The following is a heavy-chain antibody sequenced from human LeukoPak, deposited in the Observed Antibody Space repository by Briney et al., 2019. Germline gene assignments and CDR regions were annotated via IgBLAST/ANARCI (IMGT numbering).Heavy chain of an antibody. CDR1: GGSFSGYY. V-gene: IGHV4-34*01. CDR3: ARLKSGRGSSWSYYYYYYMDV. CDR2: INHSGST. J-gene: IGHJ6*03. Sequence: SETLSLTCAVYGGSFSGYYWSWIRQPPGKGLEWIGEINHSGSTNYNPSLKSRVTISVDTSKNQFSLKLSSVTAADTAVYYCARLKSGRGSSWSYYYYYYMDVWGKGTTVTISS. D-gene: IGHD6-13*01.